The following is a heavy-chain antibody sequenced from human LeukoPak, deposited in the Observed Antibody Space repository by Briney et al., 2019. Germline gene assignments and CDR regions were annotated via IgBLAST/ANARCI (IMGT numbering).Heavy chain of an antibody. J-gene: IGHJ4*02. D-gene: IGHD1-26*01. CDR2: INPSGGST. CDR3: ARDRSEGASFDY. CDR1: GYTFTSYY. V-gene: IGHV1-46*01. Sequence: ASVKVSCKASGYTFTSYYMHWVRQAPGQGLEWMGIINPSGGSTSYAQKSQGRVTMTRDMSTSTVYMELSSLRSEDTAVYYCARDRSEGASFDYWGQGTLVTVSS.